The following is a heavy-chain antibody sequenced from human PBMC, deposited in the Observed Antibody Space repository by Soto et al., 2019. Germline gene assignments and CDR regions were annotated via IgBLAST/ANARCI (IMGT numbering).Heavy chain of an antibody. V-gene: IGHV3-33*01. D-gene: IGHD5-12*01. CDR1: GFTFSSYG. CDR2: IWYDGSNK. CDR3: ARDGDGYNPLNYYFDY. Sequence: GGSLRLSCAASGFTFSSYGMHWVRQAPGKGLEWVAVIWYDGSNKYYADSVKGRFTISRDNSKNTLYLQMNSLRAEDTAVYYCARDGDGYNPLNYYFDYWGQGTLVTVSS. J-gene: IGHJ4*02.